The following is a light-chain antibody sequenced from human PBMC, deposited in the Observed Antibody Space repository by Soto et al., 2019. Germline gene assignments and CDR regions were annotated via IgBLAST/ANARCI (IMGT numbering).Light chain of an antibody. Sequence: EIVMTQSPATLSVSPGERATLSCRASQSVSSNFLAWYQQKPGQPPRLLIYDSSTRATGFPDRFSGSGSGTDFTLTIIRLEPEDFAVYYCQQYDSSALTFGGGTKVDIK. CDR1: QSVSSNF. CDR2: DSS. J-gene: IGKJ4*01. V-gene: IGKV3-20*01. CDR3: QQYDSSALT.